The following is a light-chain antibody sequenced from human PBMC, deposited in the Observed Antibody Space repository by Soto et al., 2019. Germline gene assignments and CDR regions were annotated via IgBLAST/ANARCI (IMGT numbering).Light chain of an antibody. V-gene: IGKV3-15*01. CDR1: QSLTSN. CDR3: QQYNHWPRMLS. CDR2: DTS. Sequence: EIILTQSPATLYVSPGERATLSCRASQSLTSNLAWYQQRPGQAPRLLIYDTSTRATDIPARFSGSGPGTEFTLTIASLQSEDFAVYYCQQYNHWPRMLSFGGGTRV. J-gene: IGKJ4*01.